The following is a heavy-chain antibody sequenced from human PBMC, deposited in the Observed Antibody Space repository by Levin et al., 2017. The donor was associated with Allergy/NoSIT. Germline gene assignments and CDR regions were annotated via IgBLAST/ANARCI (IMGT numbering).Heavy chain of an antibody. J-gene: IGHJ4*02. V-gene: IGHV4-39*01. D-gene: IGHD5-18*01. CDR3: ALDDYPSGSYGMNYFEY. CDR2: IYHSGTT. CDR1: GASIRSGNFY. Sequence: SQTLSLTCSVSGASIRSGNFYWGWIRQPPGKGLEWIGSIYHSGTTYYNSSLKSRVTISVDEPKNQFSLKWNSVTAGDTAVYYCALDDYPSGSYGMNYFEYWGQGTLVTVSS.